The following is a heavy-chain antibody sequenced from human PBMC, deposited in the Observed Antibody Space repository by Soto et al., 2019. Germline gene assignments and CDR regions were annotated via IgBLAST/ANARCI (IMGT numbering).Heavy chain of an antibody. J-gene: IGHJ5*02. V-gene: IGHV4-61*03. Sequence: PSETRSLTCTVSGGCVSSEHYYWNWIRQAPGKGLEWIGYFFYTGSTNYNPSLESRLTMSVDMSKNHFSLKLSSVTAADTAVYYCARGSYYYDSSGRYGAWGQGTLVTVSS. CDR2: FFYTGST. D-gene: IGHD3-22*01. CDR1: GGCVSSEHYY. CDR3: ARGSYYYDSSGRYGA.